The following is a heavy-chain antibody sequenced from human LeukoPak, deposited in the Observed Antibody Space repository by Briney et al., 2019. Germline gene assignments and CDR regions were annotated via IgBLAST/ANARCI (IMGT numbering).Heavy chain of an antibody. Sequence: ASVKVSCKASGYTFTGYYMHWVRQAPGQGLEWMGWINPNSGGTNYAQKFQGRVTMTRDTSISTAYMELRSLRSDDTAVYYCARENSYGFFDIWGQGTMVTVSS. CDR2: INPNSGGT. J-gene: IGHJ3*02. CDR3: ARENSYGFFDI. D-gene: IGHD5-18*01. CDR1: GYTFTGYY. V-gene: IGHV1-2*02.